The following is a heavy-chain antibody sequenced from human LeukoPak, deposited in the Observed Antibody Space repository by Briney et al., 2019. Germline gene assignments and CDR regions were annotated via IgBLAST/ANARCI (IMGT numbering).Heavy chain of an antibody. D-gene: IGHD3-22*01. CDR2: IRKDGGAK. Sequence: GGSLRLSCAASGFPFSTYWMAWVRQAPGKGLDWVAHIRKDGGAKFYAASVKGRFIISRDKAKNSLYLQMNNLRDEDTAVYYCASSHDSSGNDWGQGTLVTV. CDR3: ASSHDSSGND. CDR1: GFPFSTYW. V-gene: IGHV3-7*01. J-gene: IGHJ4*02.